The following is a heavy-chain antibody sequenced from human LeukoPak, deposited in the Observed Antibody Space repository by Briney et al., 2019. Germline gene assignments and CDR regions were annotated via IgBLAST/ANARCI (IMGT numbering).Heavy chain of an antibody. D-gene: IGHD3-10*01. CDR2: ISSSSSYI. CDR3: ARDLSDYSYGGHVG. Sequence: PGGSLRLSRAASGFTSSSYSMNWVRQAPGKGLEWVSSISSSSSYIYYADSVEGRFTISRDNAKNSLCLQMNSLRAEDTAVYYCARDLSDYSYGGHVGWGQGTLVTVSS. CDR1: GFTSSSYS. V-gene: IGHV3-21*01. J-gene: IGHJ4*02.